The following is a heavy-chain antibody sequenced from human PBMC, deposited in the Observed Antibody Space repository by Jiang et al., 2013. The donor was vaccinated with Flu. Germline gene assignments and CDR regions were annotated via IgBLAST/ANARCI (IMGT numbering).Heavy chain of an antibody. Sequence: ESGGGLVKPGGSLRLSCAASGFTFSDYYMSWIRQAPGKGLEWVSYISSSGSTIYYADSVKGRFTISRDNAKNSLYLQMNSLRAEDTAVYYCARDLRYYYDSSGYTTFDYWGQGTLVTVSS. CDR2: ISSSGSTI. J-gene: IGHJ4*02. CDR1: GFTFSDYY. V-gene: IGHV3-11*04. D-gene: IGHD3-22*01. CDR3: ARDLRYYYDSSGYTTFDY.